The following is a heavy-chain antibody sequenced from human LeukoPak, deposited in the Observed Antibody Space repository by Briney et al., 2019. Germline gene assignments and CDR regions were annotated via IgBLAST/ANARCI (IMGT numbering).Heavy chain of an antibody. J-gene: IGHJ4*02. CDR1: GGSFSGYY. Sequence: SETLSLTCAVYGGSFSGYYWSWIRQPPGKGLEWIGEINHSGSTNYNPSLKSRVTISVDTSKNQFSLKLSSVTAADTAVYYCARVGYYDSSADYYFDYWGQGTLVTVSS. V-gene: IGHV4-34*01. CDR3: ARVGYYDSSADYYFDY. CDR2: INHSGST. D-gene: IGHD3-22*01.